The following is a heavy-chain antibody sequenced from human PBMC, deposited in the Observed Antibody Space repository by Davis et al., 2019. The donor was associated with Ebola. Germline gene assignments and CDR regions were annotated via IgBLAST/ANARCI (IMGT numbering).Heavy chain of an antibody. V-gene: IGHV1-46*03. CDR1: SYICTNYY. J-gene: IGHJ3*02. CDR2: INPNDGRT. CDR3: TTPGGQDSGYDVFDI. D-gene: IGHD5-12*01. Sequence: ASVQVSCKASSYICTNYYMHWVRQPRGQGREWMGMINPNDGRTIYAQKFQGRVTVTRDTSTTTVYMDLSSLRSEDTALYYCTTPGGQDSGYDVFDIWGQGTMVTVSS.